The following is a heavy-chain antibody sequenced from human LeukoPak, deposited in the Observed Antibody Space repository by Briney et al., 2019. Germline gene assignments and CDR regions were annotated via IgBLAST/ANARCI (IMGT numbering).Heavy chain of an antibody. Sequence: PGGSLRLSCAASGFTFSSYEMNWVRQAPGKGLEWVSYISSSGSTIYYADSVKGRFTISRDNAKNSLDLQMNSLRAEDTAIYYCARGEYYYGSGTYYNFYWGQGILVTVSS. CDR1: GFTFSSYE. D-gene: IGHD3-10*01. CDR2: ISSSGSTI. V-gene: IGHV3-48*03. CDR3: ARGEYYYGSGTYYNFY. J-gene: IGHJ4*02.